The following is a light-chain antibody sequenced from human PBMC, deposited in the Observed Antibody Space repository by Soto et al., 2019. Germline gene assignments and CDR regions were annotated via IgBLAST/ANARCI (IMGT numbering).Light chain of an antibody. CDR3: SSHTSSSTDYV. Sequence: QSALAQPASVSGSPGQSITISCTGSTSDGGSDKYVSWYQQHPGKAPKVLIYDVSNRPSGVSNRFSGARSGNTASLTISGLQAEDEADYYCSSHTSSSTDYVFGTGTKVTVL. CDR1: TSDGGSDKY. CDR2: DVS. V-gene: IGLV2-14*03. J-gene: IGLJ1*01.